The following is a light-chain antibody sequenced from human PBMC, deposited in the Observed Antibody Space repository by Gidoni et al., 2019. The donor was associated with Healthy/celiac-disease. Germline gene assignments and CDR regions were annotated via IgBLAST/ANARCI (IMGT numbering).Light chain of an antibody. V-gene: IGLV2-14*01. Sequence: QSALTQPASVSGSPGQSITISCTVTSSDVGGYNYVSWYQQHPGKAPKLMIYDGSNRPSGVSNRFSGSKSGNTASLTISGLQAEDEADYYCSSYTSSSTLVFGGGTKLTVL. CDR3: SSYTSSSTLV. CDR2: DGS. CDR1: SSDVGGYNY. J-gene: IGLJ2*01.